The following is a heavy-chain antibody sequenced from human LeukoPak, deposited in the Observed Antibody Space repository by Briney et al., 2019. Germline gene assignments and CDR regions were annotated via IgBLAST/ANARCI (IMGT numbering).Heavy chain of an antibody. CDR1: GFTFSTYW. V-gene: IGHV3-7*05. D-gene: IGHD3-22*01. CDR3: ARDGLGVVGRSGYYYGPPHFDC. CDR2: IKQDGSEK. Sequence: GGSLRLFCAASGFTFSTYWMSWVRQAPGKGLEWVANIKQDGSEKYYVDSVKGQFTISRDNAKNSLYLQMNSLRVEDTAVYYCARDGLGVVGRSGYYYGPPHFDCWGQGTLVTVST. J-gene: IGHJ4*02.